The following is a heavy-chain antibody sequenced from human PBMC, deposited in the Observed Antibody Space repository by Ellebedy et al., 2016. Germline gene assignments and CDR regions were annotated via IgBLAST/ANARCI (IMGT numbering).Heavy chain of an antibody. J-gene: IGHJ4*02. CDR2: IYPGDSDT. D-gene: IGHD2-15*01. CDR3: ARGNFCGGSCYYFDY. V-gene: IGHV5-51*01. Sequence: GESLKISXKGSGYSFTSYWIGWVRQMPGKGLEWMGIIYPGDSDTRYSPSFQGQVTISADKSISTAYLQWSSLKASDTAMYYCARGNFCGGSCYYFDYWGQGTLVTVSS. CDR1: GYSFTSYW.